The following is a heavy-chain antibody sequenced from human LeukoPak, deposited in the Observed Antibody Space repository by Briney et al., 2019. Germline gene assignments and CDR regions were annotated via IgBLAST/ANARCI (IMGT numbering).Heavy chain of an antibody. V-gene: IGHV4-39*07. CDR3: ARGPHSEYSSGDTNWFDS. Sequence: SETLSLTCTVSGGSISGSSYYWGWIRQPPGKGLEWIGSIYYSGSTYYNPSLKSRVTISVDTSKNQFSLKLSSVTAADTAVYYCARGPHSEYSSGDTNWFDSWGQGTLVTVSS. J-gene: IGHJ5*01. D-gene: IGHD6-19*01. CDR2: IYYSGST. CDR1: GGSISGSSYY.